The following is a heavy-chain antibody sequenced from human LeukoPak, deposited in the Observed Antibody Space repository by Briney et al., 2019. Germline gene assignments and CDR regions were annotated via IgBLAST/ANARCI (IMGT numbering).Heavy chain of an antibody. J-gene: IGHJ6*02. CDR2: ISAYNGKT. CDR1: GYSFTGYY. CDR3: ARDTLLVGSGFPPSTVPYGMDV. D-gene: IGHD3-3*01. Sequence: VASVKASCKASGYSFTGYYRHWVRQAPGQGLEWMGWISAYNGKTNYAQKLQGRVTMTTDTSTSTAYMELRSLRSDDTAVYYCARDTLLVGSGFPPSTVPYGMDVWGQGTTVTVSS. V-gene: IGHV1-18*04.